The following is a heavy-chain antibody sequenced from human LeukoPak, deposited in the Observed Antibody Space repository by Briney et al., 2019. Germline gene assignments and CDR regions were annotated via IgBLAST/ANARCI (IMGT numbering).Heavy chain of an antibody. Sequence: GESLKISCKGSGYSFTSYWIGWVRQMPGKGLEWMGIIYPGDSDTRYSPSFQGQVTISADKSISTAYLQWDSLKASDTAMYYCARYPLIRVSYNWFDPWGQGTLVTVSS. CDR3: ARYPLIRVSYNWFDP. J-gene: IGHJ5*02. D-gene: IGHD3-10*01. CDR1: GYSFTSYW. V-gene: IGHV5-51*01. CDR2: IYPGDSDT.